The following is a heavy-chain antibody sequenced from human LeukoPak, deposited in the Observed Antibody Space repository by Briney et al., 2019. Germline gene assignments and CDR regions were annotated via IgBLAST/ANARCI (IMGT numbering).Heavy chain of an antibody. J-gene: IGHJ4*02. V-gene: IGHV4-4*07. CDR1: GGSISSYY. Sequence: SETLSLTCTVSGGSISSYYWSWIRQPAGKGLEWTGRIHTSGSTNYNPSLKSRVTMSVDTSKNQFSLKLSSVTAADTAVYYCARGYVDTAMVDLYYFDYWGQGTLVTVSS. CDR2: IHTSGST. CDR3: ARGYVDTAMVDLYYFDY. D-gene: IGHD5-18*01.